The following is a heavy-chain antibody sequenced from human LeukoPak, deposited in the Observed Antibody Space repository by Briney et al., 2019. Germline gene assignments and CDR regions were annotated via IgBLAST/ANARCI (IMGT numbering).Heavy chain of an antibody. D-gene: IGHD3-22*01. Sequence: QPGGSLRLSCAASGITFSSYVMHWVRQAPGKGLEWVAGISYDGSNKYYADSVKGRFTISRDNSKNTLYLQMNSLRAEDTAVYYCAKSYSSSGYPWHFDYWGQGTLVTVSS. CDR2: ISYDGSNK. J-gene: IGHJ4*02. CDR1: GITFSSYV. CDR3: AKSYSSSGYPWHFDY. V-gene: IGHV3-30*18.